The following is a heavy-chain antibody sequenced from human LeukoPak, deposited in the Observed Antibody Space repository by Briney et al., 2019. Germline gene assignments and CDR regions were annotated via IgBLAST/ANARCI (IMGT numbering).Heavy chain of an antibody. CDR2: ISGSGGST. CDR3: AKDRGSSSPDYYGMDV. V-gene: IGHV3-23*01. CDR1: GFTYSSYA. J-gene: IGHJ6*02. D-gene: IGHD6-13*01. Sequence: GGSLRLSRAASGFTYSSYAMSWVRQAPGKGLEWVSAISGSGGSTYYADSVKGRFTISRDNSKNTLYLQMNSLRAEDTAVYYCAKDRGSSSPDYYGMDVWGQGTTVTVSS.